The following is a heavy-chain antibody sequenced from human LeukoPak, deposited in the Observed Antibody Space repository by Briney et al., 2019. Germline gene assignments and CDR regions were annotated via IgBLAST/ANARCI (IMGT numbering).Heavy chain of an antibody. CDR3: ARDPYSGRYGDYYYYYMDV. CDR2: ITSSSSYI. CDR1: GFTFSSYN. Sequence: GGSLRLSCAASGFTFSSYNMNLVRQAPGKGLEWVSSITSSSSYIYYADSVKGRFTIARDNAKNSLYLQMNSLRAEDTAVYYCARDPYSGRYGDYYYYYMDVWGKGTTVTISS. D-gene: IGHD1-26*01. V-gene: IGHV3-21*01. J-gene: IGHJ6*03.